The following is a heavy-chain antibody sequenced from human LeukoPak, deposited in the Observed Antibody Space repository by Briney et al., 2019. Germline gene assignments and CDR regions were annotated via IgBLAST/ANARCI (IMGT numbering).Heavy chain of an antibody. V-gene: IGHV3-23*01. CDR2: ISGSGDST. CDR1: GIAFAGHA. Sequence: VGSLRLSCVASGIAFAGHAMSWVRQAPGKGLEWVSGISGSGDSTYYADSVKGRFTISRDNSKNTLHLQMSSLRGDETAVYYCTKASRLRNCDWLVVFDTWGQGTLVTVS. CDR3: TKASRLRNCDWLVVFDT. J-gene: IGHJ5*02. D-gene: IGHD3-9*01.